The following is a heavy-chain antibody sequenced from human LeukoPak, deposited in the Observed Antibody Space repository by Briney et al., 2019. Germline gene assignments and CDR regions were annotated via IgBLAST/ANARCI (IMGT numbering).Heavy chain of an antibody. D-gene: IGHD5-24*01. J-gene: IGHJ4*02. CDR2: NYNSGIT. CDR1: GDSISTNGYY. V-gene: IGHV4-31*03. CDR3: ARETIWHTNFDY. Sequence: SETLSLTCTLSGDSISTNGYYGSWIRQHPGEGLEWIAYNYNSGITSYNPSLPSREPTSLDQFKNESSLKLTSVTAADTAVYHCARETIWHTNFDYWGQGALVTVSS.